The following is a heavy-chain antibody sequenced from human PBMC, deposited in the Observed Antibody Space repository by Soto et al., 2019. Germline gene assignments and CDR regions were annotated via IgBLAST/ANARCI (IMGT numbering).Heavy chain of an antibody. V-gene: IGHV4-34*01. J-gene: IGHJ4*02. D-gene: IGHD3-22*01. CDR1: GGSFSGYY. Sequence: QVQLQQWGAGLLKPSETLSLTCAVYGGSFSGYYWSWIRQPPGKGLEWIGEINHSGSTNYNPSLKSRVTIAVDPSKNQFSLKLSSVTAADTAVYYCARGVIDPYFDYWGQGTLVTVSS. CDR2: INHSGST. CDR3: ARGVIDPYFDY.